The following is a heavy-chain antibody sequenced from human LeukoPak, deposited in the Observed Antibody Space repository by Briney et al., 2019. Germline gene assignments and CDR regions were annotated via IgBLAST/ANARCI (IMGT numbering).Heavy chain of an antibody. D-gene: IGHD3-10*01. V-gene: IGHV4-34*01. Sequence: SETLSLTCAVYGGSFSGYYWSWIRQPPGKGLEWIGEINHSGSTNYNPSLKSRVTISVDTSKNQFSLKLSSVTAADTAVYYCARDRGYGSGFDYWGQATLVTVSS. J-gene: IGHJ4*02. CDR2: INHSGST. CDR3: ARDRGYGSGFDY. CDR1: GGSFSGYY.